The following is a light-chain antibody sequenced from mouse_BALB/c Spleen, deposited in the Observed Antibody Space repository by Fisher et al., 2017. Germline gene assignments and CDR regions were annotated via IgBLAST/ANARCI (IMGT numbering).Light chain of an antibody. CDR1: SSVSY. CDR2: DTS. CDR3: QQRSSYPPT. J-gene: IGKJ2*01. Sequence: IVITQTTAIMSASPGEKVTITCSASSSVSYMYWYQQKPGSSPRLLIYDTSNLASGVPVRFSGSGSGTSYSLTISSMEAEDAATYYCQQRSSYPPTFGGGTKLEIK. V-gene: IGKV4-55*01.